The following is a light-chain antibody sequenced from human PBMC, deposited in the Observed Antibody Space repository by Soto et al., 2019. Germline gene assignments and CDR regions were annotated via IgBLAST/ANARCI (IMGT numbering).Light chain of an antibody. CDR3: HCYKIYPST. CDR2: VAS. Sequence: DVQMTQSPSSLSASVGDRVTITCRASQDINSWLAWYQQKPGKAPKSLIYVASSLQTLVPLRFSDTRFWTVFIITTSSLQPEQCVTFYYHCYKIYPSTFLRATKVDIK. J-gene: IGKJ4*02. V-gene: IGKV1D-16*01. CDR1: QDINSW.